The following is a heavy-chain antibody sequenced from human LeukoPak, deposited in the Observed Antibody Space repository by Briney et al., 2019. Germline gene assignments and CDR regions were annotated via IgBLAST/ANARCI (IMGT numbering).Heavy chain of an antibody. CDR3: ARDPHSSGWSNFDY. D-gene: IGHD6-19*01. CDR2: IYYSGST. CDR1: GGSVSSYY. Sequence: SETLSLTRTVSGGSVSSYYWSWIRQPPGKGLEWIGYIYYSGSTNYNPSLKSRVTISVDTSKNQFSLKLSSVTAADTAVYYCARDPHSSGWSNFDYWGQGTLVTVSS. V-gene: IGHV4-59*02. J-gene: IGHJ4*02.